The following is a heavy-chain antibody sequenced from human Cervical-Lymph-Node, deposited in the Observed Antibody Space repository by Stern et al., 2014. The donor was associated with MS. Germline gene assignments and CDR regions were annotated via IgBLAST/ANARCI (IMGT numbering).Heavy chain of an antibody. CDR3: ARGLGPPSPSSSWYIPPVFQH. V-gene: IGHV1-2*04. CDR1: GYTFTGYY. J-gene: IGHJ1*01. CDR2: INPNSGGR. D-gene: IGHD6-13*01. Sequence: QVQLVQSGAEVKKPADSVKVSCKASGYTFTGYYMHWVRQAPGPGLALMGRINPNSGGRNYAKKFQGWVTMTRDTSISTAYMELSRLRSDDTAVYYCARGLGPPSPSSSWYIPPVFQHWGQGTLVTVSS.